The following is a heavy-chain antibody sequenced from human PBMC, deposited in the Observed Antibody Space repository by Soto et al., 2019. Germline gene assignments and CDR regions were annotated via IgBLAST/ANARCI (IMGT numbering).Heavy chain of an antibody. J-gene: IGHJ4*02. CDR3: ARANYYDSSGSPAPSLLDY. CDR2: IYYSGST. D-gene: IGHD3-22*01. Sequence: NPSETLSLTCFVSGGSISSGGYYWSWIRQHPGKGLEWIGYIYYSGSTYYNPSLKSRVTISVDTSKNQFSLKLSSVTAAETAVYYCARANYYDSSGSPAPSLLDYWGKGTRVTVSS. V-gene: IGHV4-31*03. CDR1: GGSISSGGYY.